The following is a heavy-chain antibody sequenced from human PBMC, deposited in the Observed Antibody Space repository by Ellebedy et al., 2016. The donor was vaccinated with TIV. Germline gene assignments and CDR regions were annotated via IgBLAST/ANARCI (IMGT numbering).Heavy chain of an antibody. D-gene: IGHD6-19*01. CDR1: GGSISSYY. J-gene: IGHJ5*02. Sequence: MPSETLSLTCTVSGGSISSYYWSWIRQPPGKGLEWIGYIYYNGSTNYNPSLKSRVTISVDTSKNQFSLKLSSVTAADTAVYYCARGYSSGWYNWFDPWGQGTLVTVSS. CDR2: IYYNGST. V-gene: IGHV4-59*01. CDR3: ARGYSSGWYNWFDP.